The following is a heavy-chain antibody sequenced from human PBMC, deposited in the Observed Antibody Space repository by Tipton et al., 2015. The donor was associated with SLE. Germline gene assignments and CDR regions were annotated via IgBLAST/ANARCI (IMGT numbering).Heavy chain of an antibody. J-gene: IGHJ5*02. Sequence: TLSLTCAVYGGSISSHYWSWIRQPPGKGLEWIGYIYYSGSTNYNPSLKSRVTISVDTSKNQFSLKLSSVTAADTAVYYCARDLEMYGGDTPGFDPWGQGILVTVSS. CDR2: IYYSGST. CDR3: ARDLEMYGGDTPGFDP. D-gene: IGHD2-21*02. CDR1: GGSISSHY. V-gene: IGHV4-59*11.